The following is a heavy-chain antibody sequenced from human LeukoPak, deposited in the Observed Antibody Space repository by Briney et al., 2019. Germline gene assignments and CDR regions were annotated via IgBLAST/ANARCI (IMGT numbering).Heavy chain of an antibody. CDR3: ASGGRPYYDSSGFVDY. D-gene: IGHD3-22*01. CDR1: GYTFTSYG. Sequence: ASVKVSCKASGYTFTSYGISWVRQAPGQGLEWMGWISAYNGNTNYAQKLQGRVTMTTDTSTSTAYMELRSLRSDDTAVYYCASGGRPYYDSSGFVDYWGQGTLATVSS. CDR2: ISAYNGNT. J-gene: IGHJ4*02. V-gene: IGHV1-18*01.